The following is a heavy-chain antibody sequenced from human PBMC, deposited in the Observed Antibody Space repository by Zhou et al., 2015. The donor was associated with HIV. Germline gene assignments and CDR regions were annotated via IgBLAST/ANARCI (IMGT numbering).Heavy chain of an antibody. V-gene: IGHV3-30*03. CDR2: VRSDGSQT. J-gene: IGHJ4*02. CDR1: GFSFTDFG. Sequence: QVQLVESGGGVVQPGTSLRLSCAASGFSFTDFGMHWVRQAPGKGLEWVTLVRSDGSQTYYADSVKGRFTISRDNSKNTVYLEMNSLRIEDTAVYYCARTQLLSLPEGFDYWGQGSLVTVSS. CDR3: ARTQLLSLPEGFDY. D-gene: IGHD3-10*01.